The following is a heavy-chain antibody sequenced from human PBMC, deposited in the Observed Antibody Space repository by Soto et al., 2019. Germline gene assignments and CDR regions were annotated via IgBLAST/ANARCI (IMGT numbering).Heavy chain of an antibody. D-gene: IGHD1-26*01. CDR1: GKTSPSYD. Sequence: GQWVHLGPKVKNPGAPVKVSCKPPGKTSPSYDITGLRQPPGKGLEWMGRMNPNSGNTAYAQKFQGRVTMTRNTSISTAHMQLSGLRSEDTAIYYCARSPILGASNHWFDPWGQGTLVTVSS. J-gene: IGHJ5*02. CDR3: ARSPILGASNHWFDP. CDR2: MNPNSGNT. V-gene: IGHV1-8*01.